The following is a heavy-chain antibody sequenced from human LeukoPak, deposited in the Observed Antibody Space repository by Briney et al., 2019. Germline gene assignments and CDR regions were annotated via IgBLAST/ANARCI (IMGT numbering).Heavy chain of an antibody. J-gene: IGHJ4*02. CDR3: AKHYMGSSYNHGLDC. CDR2: VYYSGST. D-gene: IGHD3-10*01. Sequence: SETLSLTCTVSGGSISSSSYNWGWIRQPPGKGLEWIGSVYYSGSTYYNPSLKSRVTMSVDTSKNQFSLKLSSVTAADTAVYYCAKHYMGSSYNHGLDCWGQGTLVTVSS. CDR1: GGSISSSSYN. V-gene: IGHV4-39*01.